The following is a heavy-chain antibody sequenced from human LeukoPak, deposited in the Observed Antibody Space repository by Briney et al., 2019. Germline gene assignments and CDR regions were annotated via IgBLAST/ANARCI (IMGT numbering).Heavy chain of an antibody. CDR2: IHYTGGT. Sequence: SETLSLTCTVSGGSISPYYWSWIRQPPGKGLEWIGYIHYTGGTYYNPSLKSRVTISVDTSKNQFSLKLTSVTAADTAVYYCARAYYYGSGTFDIWGQGTMVTVSS. CDR3: ARAYYYGSGTFDI. J-gene: IGHJ3*02. V-gene: IGHV4-59*01. D-gene: IGHD3-10*01. CDR1: GGSISPYY.